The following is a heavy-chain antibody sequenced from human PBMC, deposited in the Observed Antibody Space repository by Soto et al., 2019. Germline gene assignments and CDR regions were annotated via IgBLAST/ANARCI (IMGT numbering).Heavy chain of an antibody. CDR1: GFTFTSSA. CDR2: IVVGSGNT. J-gene: IGHJ5*02. V-gene: IGHV1-58*01. CDR3: AADTYYYDSSGFWFDP. D-gene: IGHD3-22*01. Sequence: SVKVSCKASGFTFTSSAVQWVRQARGQRLEWIGWIVVGSGNTNYAQKFQERVTITRDMSTSTAYMELSSLRSEDTAVYYCAADTYYYDSSGFWFDPWGQGTLVTVSS.